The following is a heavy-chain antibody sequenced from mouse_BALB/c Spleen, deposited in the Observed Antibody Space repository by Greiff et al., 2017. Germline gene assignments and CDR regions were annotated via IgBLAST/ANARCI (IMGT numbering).Heavy chain of an antibody. CDR2: ISDGGSYT. CDR3: TKYRANVPLFDY. Sequence: DVQLVESGGGLVRPGVSLKLSCAASGFTFSDYYMYWVRQTPEKRLEWVANISDGGSYTYYPDSLKGRFTISIDNAKNNLYLQLSSLTSEDTAMYYCTKYRANVPLFDYWGQGTPVTVSA. J-gene: IGHJ3*01. V-gene: IGHV5-4*02. CDR1: GFTFSDYY. D-gene: IGHD6-1*01.